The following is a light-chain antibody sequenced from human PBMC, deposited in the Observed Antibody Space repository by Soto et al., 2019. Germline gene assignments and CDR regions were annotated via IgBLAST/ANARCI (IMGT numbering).Light chain of an antibody. CDR2: GAT. CDR3: QQYRSWPRT. V-gene: IGKV3-15*01. Sequence: EILLTQSPATLSVSPGETATLSCRASQNVLSDLAWYQQKPGQAPRLLVYGATTRATDAPAKFRGSGSATEFSLTISNLQYEDFATYYCQQYRSWPRTFGQWSKVVIK. CDR1: QNVLSD. J-gene: IGKJ1*01.